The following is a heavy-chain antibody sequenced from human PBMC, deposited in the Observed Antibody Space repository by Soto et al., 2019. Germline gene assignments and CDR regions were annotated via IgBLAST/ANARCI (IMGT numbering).Heavy chain of an antibody. CDR1: GFTFSSYE. J-gene: IGHJ4*02. CDR3: ARDRDYYDSSGYYYPFFDY. D-gene: IGHD3-22*01. CDR2: ISSSSSYI. V-gene: IGHV3-48*03. Sequence: EVQLVESGGGLVQPGGSLRLSCAASGFTFSSYEMNWVRQAPGKGLEWVSYISSSSSYIYYADSVKGRFTISRDNAKNSLYLQMNSLRAEDTAVYYCARDRDYYDSSGYYYPFFDYWGQGTLVTVSS.